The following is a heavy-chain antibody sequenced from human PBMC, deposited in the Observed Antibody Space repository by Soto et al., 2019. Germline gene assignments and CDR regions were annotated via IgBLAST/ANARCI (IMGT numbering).Heavy chain of an antibody. CDR1: GYSISSNNNY. D-gene: IGHD5-18*01. V-gene: IGHV4-30-4*01. Sequence: SETLSLTYTVSGYSISSNNNYCSWIRQPPGEGLEWIGFISYSGTTSYSPSLKSRVAISLDTSKNQFSLSLSSVTAADTAVYYCARGRGYSYGLDPWGQGTLVTVS. J-gene: IGHJ5*02. CDR3: ARGRGYSYGLDP. CDR2: ISYSGTT.